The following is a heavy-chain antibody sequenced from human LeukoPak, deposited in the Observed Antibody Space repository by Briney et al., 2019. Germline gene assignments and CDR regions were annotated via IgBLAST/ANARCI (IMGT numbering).Heavy chain of an antibody. J-gene: IGHJ2*01. Sequence: SETLSLTCTVSGDSISRSSHYWGWIRQPPGKRLEWIGSIYYSGSTYYNPSLKSRVTMSVETSKNHFSLKLSSVTAADTAFYYCARLTSSWYRDWYFDLWGRGTLVTVSS. V-gene: IGHV4-39*07. CDR2: IYYSGST. CDR1: GDSISRSSHY. CDR3: ARLTSSWYRDWYFDL. D-gene: IGHD6-13*01.